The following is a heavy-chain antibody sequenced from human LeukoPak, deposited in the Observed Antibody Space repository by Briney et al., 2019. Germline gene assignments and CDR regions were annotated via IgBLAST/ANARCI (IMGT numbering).Heavy chain of an antibody. CDR2: IYPGDSDT. Sequence: GESLKISWKGSGYSFTSYWIGWGRQMPGKGLGWMGIIYPGDSDTRYSPSFQGQVTISADKSISTAYLQWSSLKASDTAMYYCSIWFGELDYAFDIWGQGTMVTVSS. D-gene: IGHD3-10*01. J-gene: IGHJ3*02. CDR3: SIWFGELDYAFDI. V-gene: IGHV5-51*01. CDR1: GYSFTSYW.